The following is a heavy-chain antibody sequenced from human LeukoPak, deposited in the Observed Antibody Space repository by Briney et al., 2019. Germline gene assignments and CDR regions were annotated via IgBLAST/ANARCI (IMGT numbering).Heavy chain of an antibody. CDR1: GFTFSSYS. J-gene: IGHJ4*02. V-gene: IGHV3-21*01. CDR3: ARDPTKGWLQLQYPGY. CDR2: ISSSSSYI. D-gene: IGHD5-24*01. Sequence: PGGSLRLSCAASGFTFSSYSMNWVRQAPGKGLEWVSSISSSSSYIYYADSVKGRFTISRDNAKNSLYLQMNSLRAEDTAVYYCARDPTKGWLQLQYPGYWGQGTLVTVSS.